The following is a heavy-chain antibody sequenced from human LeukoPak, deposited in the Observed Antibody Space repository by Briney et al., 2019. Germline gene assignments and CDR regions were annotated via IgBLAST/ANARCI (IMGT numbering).Heavy chain of an antibody. D-gene: IGHD6-25*01. Sequence: GGSLRLSCAASGFTPSSYWMNWVRQVPGKGLVWVSHINGDGSRANYADSVKGRFTISRDNAKNTLYLQMNGLRADDMAVYYCAREADISAAATGAFDIWGQGTMVTVSS. J-gene: IGHJ3*02. CDR1: GFTPSSYW. V-gene: IGHV3-74*01. CDR3: AREADISAAATGAFDI. CDR2: INGDGSRA.